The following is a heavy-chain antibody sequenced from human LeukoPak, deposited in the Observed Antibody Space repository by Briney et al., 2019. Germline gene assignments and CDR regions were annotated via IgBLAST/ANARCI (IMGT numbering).Heavy chain of an antibody. CDR2: IMYDGNNK. Sequence: GGSLRLSCAASGFTFSSYDMYWVRQAPGKGLEWVAFIMYDGNNKYYADSVKGRFTISRDNSKNTLYLQMNSLRAEDTAVYYCAKGTLNDYGDLYYFDYWGQGTLVTVSS. D-gene: IGHD4-17*01. CDR1: GFTFSSYD. V-gene: IGHV3-30*02. CDR3: AKGTLNDYGDLYYFDY. J-gene: IGHJ4*02.